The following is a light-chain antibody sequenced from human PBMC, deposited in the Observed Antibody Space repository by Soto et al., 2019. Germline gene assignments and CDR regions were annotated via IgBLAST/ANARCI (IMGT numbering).Light chain of an antibody. CDR1: SSDGGSYNY. Sequence: QSALTQPASVSGSPGQSITISCTGTSSDGGSYNYVSWYQQHPGKAPKFMIYEVSNRPSGVSNRFSGSKSGNTASLTISGLQAEDEADYYCSSYTSSSTLVFGGGTKLTVL. CDR3: SSYTSSSTLV. J-gene: IGLJ2*01. CDR2: EVS. V-gene: IGLV2-14*01.